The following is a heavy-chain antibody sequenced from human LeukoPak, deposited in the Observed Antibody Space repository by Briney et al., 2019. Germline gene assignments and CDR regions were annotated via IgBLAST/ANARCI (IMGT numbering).Heavy chain of an antibody. CDR1: GFTFSSYG. V-gene: IGHV3-30*02. J-gene: IGHJ6*02. CDR3: AKDLGRPLNYVYGSGIKRDSRPDGMDV. D-gene: IGHD3-10*01. CDR2: IRYDGSNK. Sequence: GGSLRLSCAASGFTFSSYGMHWVRQAPGKGLEWVAFIRYDGSNKYYADSVKGRFTISRDNSKNTLYLQMNSLRAEDTAVYYCAKDLGRPLNYVYGSGIKRDSRPDGMDVWGQGTTVTVSS.